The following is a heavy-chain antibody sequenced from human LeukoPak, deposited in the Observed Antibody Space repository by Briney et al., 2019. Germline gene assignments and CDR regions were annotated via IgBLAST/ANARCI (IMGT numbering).Heavy chain of an antibody. CDR2: IKEDGSVI. CDR1: GFTFSNYW. J-gene: IGHJ4*02. V-gene: IGHV3-7*01. Sequence: GGSLRLSCFGSGFTFSNYWMTWLRQAPGEGLEWVANIKEDGSVIYYADSVRGRFTISRDKAKNSLYLQMNSLRVEDTAVYYCATGRWYGEFAGSGFDDWGQGILVTVSS. CDR3: ATGRWYGEFAGSGFDD. D-gene: IGHD3-10*01.